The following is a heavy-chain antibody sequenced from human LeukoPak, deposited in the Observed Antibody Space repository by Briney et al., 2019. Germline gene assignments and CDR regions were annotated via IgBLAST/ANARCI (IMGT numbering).Heavy chain of an antibody. CDR1: GGSISRSSYY. CDR3: ARARGYYTYYFDY. Sequence: PSETLSLTCTVSGGSISRSSYYWGWIRQPPGKGLEWIGSIYYSGSTYYNPSLKMRVTMSVDPSKKQFSLKLSSVTAADPAVYYCARARGYYTYYFDYWGQGTLVTVSS. CDR2: IYYSGST. D-gene: IGHD3-22*01. J-gene: IGHJ4*02. V-gene: IGHV4-39*07.